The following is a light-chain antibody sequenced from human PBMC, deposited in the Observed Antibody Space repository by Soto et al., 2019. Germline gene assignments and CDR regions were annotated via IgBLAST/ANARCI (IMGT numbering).Light chain of an antibody. Sequence: DIVMTQSPDSLAVSLVERATINCKSSRSVSYSSNNENYLAWYQQRPRQPPKLLIYWASTRESGVPDRFSGSGSGTDLTLTISSLQAQDVAVYYCQQYYTAQLNFGTGTKVDI. CDR2: WAS. V-gene: IGKV4-1*01. CDR3: QQYYTAQLN. J-gene: IGKJ3*01. CDR1: RSVSYSSNNENY.